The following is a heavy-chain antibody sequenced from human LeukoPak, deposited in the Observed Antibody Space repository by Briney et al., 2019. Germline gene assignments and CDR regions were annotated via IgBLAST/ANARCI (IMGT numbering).Heavy chain of an antibody. Sequence: ASVKVSCKASGYTFTSYDINWVRQATGQGLEWMGWMNPNSGNTGYAQKFQGRVTMTRNTSISTAYMELSSLRSEDTAVYYCARPPYCSSTSCYPYFDYWGQGTLVTVSS. J-gene: IGHJ4*02. V-gene: IGHV1-8*01. CDR3: ARPPYCSSTSCYPYFDY. D-gene: IGHD2-2*01. CDR2: MNPNSGNT. CDR1: GYTFTSYD.